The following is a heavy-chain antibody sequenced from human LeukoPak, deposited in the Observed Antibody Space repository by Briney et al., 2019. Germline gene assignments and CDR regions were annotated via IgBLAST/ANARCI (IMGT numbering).Heavy chain of an antibody. Sequence: GASVKVSCKASGYTFTGYYMHWVRQAPGQGLEWMGGIIPIFGTANYAQKFQGRVTITADESTSTAYMELSSLRSEDTAVYYCARDRYDLLSYYYYGMDVWGQGTTVTVSS. D-gene: IGHD5-12*01. CDR2: IIPIFGTA. CDR3: ARDRYDLLSYYYYGMDV. CDR1: GYTFTGYY. V-gene: IGHV1-69*13. J-gene: IGHJ6*02.